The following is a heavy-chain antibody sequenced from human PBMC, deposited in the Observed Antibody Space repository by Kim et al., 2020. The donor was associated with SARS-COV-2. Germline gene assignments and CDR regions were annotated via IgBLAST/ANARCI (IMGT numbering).Heavy chain of an antibody. CDR2: IKQDGTDK. J-gene: IGHJ4*02. V-gene: IGHV3-7*01. CDR3: ARWTSPLYY. D-gene: IGHD2-2*01. Sequence: GGSLRLSCAASGFSLGDYCMNWVRQAPGKGLEWVANIKQDGTDKFYVDTVKGRFTISRDNAKNTLFLQLNSLRAEDTAVYYCARWTSPLYYRRQGILDNV. CDR1: GFSLGDYC.